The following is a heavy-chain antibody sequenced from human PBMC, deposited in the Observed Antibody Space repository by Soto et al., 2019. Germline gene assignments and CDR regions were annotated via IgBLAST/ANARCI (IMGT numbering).Heavy chain of an antibody. J-gene: IGHJ4*02. CDR3: ATIAVAGNFDY. D-gene: IGHD6-19*01. V-gene: IGHV4-61*08. Sequence: SETLSLTCAVSGDSISSGGYSWNWIRQPPGKGLEWIGYIYYSGSTNYNPSLKSRVTISVDTSKNQFSLKLSSVTAADTAVYYCATIAVAGNFDYWGQGTLVTVSS. CDR1: GDSISSGGYS. CDR2: IYYSGST.